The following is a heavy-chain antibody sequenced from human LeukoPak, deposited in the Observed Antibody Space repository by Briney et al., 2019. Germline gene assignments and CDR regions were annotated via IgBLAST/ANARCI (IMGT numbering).Heavy chain of an antibody. CDR3: AGFSGVATYFDY. D-gene: IGHD4-23*01. Sequence: SETLSLTCTVSGGSISSGGYYWSWIRQHPGKGLEWIGYIYYSGSTYYNPSLKSRVTISVDTSKNQFSLKLSSVTAADTAVYYCAGFSGVATYFDYWGQGTLVTVSS. CDR1: GGSISSGGYY. J-gene: IGHJ4*02. CDR2: IYYSGST. V-gene: IGHV4-31*03.